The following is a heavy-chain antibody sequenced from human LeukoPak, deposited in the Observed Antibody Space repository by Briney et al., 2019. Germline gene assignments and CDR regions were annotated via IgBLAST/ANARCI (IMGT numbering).Heavy chain of an antibody. J-gene: IGHJ4*02. CDR3: AKNDWDSGDDY. D-gene: IGHD5-12*01. Sequence: GGSLRLSCAASGFTFSSYGMHWVRQAPGKGLEWVAVISYDGSNKYYADSVKGRFTISRDNSKNTLFLQMNSLRPEDTAVYYCAKNDWDSGDDYWGQGTLVTVSS. V-gene: IGHV3-30-3*02. CDR2: ISYDGSNK. CDR1: GFTFSSYG.